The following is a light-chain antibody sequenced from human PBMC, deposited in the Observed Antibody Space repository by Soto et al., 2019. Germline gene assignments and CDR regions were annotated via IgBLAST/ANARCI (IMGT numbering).Light chain of an antibody. CDR2: DTA. V-gene: IGKV3-11*01. Sequence: EVVLTQSPATVSLSPGERATLSCRASQSVGSFLAFYQQKPCQAPRLLIYDTAIRATGIPARFSGSGSGTDFTLTISSLEPEDFAVYYCQQRNSWPPTFTFGQGTRLEIK. CDR3: QQRNSWPPTFT. CDR1: QSVGSF. J-gene: IGKJ5*01.